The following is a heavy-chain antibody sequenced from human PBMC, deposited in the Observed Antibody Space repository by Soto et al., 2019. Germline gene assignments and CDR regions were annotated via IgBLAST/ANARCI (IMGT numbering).Heavy chain of an antibody. CDR1: GYTFTGYY. J-gene: IGHJ4*02. V-gene: IGHV1-2*02. D-gene: IGHD2-15*01. CDR3: GSAVVVVAATQTAFDY. CDR2: INPSSGGT. Sequence: ASVKVSCKASGYTFTGYYLHWVRQAPGQGLEWMGWINPSSGGTNYAQKFQGTVTMTRDTSMSTVYMELSSLRSEDTAVYYCGSAVVVVAATQTAFDYWGQGTLVTVSS.